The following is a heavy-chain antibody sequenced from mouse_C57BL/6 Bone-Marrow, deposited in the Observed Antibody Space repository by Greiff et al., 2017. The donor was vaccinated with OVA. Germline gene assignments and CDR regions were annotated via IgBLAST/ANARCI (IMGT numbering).Heavy chain of an antibody. J-gene: IGHJ1*03. V-gene: IGHV5-4*01. D-gene: IGHD4-1*01. CDR2: ISDGGSYT. CDR1: GFTFSSYA. CDR3: ARGRIAGKLGRRRYFDG. Sequence: EVLLVESGGGLVKPGGSLKLSCAASGFTFSSYAMSWVRQTPEKRLEWVATISDGGSYTYYPDNVKGRFTISRDHAKNNLYLQMRHLTSEDTARYYCARGRIAGKLGRRRYFDGRGTGTTVTVSS.